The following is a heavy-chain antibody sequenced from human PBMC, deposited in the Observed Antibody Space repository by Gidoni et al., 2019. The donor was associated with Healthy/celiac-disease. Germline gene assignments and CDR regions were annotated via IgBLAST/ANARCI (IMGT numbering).Heavy chain of an antibody. V-gene: IGHV4-34*01. CDR3: ARVIVATISYYFDY. Sequence: QVQLQQWGAGLLTPSETLSLTCAVYGGSFSGYYWSWIRQPPGKGLEWIGEINHSGSTNYNPSLKSRVTISVDTSKNQFSLKLSSVTAADTAVYYCARVIVATISYYFDYWGQGTLVTVSS. D-gene: IGHD5-12*01. J-gene: IGHJ4*02. CDR1: GGSFSGYY. CDR2: INHSGST.